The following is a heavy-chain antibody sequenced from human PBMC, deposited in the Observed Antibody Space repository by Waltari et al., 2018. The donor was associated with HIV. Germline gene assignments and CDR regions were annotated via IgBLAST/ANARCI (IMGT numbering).Heavy chain of an antibody. CDR1: GFTFSTNK. Sequence: EVQLVESGGGLVQPGWSLRLSCPASGFTFSTNKRKWVRQAPGKGLELVSYMGNSSSSIYYADSVKGRFTISRDNAKNSLYLQMNSLRDEDTAVYYCARDRGYSPVFDYWGQGTLVTVSS. CDR3: ARDRGYSPVFDY. J-gene: IGHJ4*02. V-gene: IGHV3-48*02. D-gene: IGHD5-18*01. CDR2: MGNSSSSI.